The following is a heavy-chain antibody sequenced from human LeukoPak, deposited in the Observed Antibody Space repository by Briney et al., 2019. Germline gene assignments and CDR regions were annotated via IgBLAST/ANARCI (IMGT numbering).Heavy chain of an antibody. Sequence: GRSLRLSCAASGFTFDDYAMHWVRQAPGKGLEWVSGISWNSVSIGYADSVKGRFTISRDNAKNSLYLQMSSLRAEDTALYYCAKDIGTGGTGWYFDLWGRGTLVTVSS. D-gene: IGHD6-13*01. CDR2: ISWNSVSI. CDR3: AKDIGTGGTGWYFDL. CDR1: GFTFDDYA. J-gene: IGHJ2*01. V-gene: IGHV3-9*01.